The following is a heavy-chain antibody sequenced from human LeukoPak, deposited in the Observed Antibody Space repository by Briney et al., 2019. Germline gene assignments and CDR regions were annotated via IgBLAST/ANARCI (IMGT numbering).Heavy chain of an antibody. CDR2: KSYDGSNK. D-gene: IGHD3-22*01. V-gene: IGHV3-30*04. J-gene: IGHJ4*02. CDR1: GFTFSSYA. CDR3: ARDLSLASNYYDSSGSILTGY. Sequence: GGSLRLSCAASGFTFSSYAMHWVRQAPGKGLEWVAVKSYDGSNKYYADSVKGRFTISRDNSKNTLYLQMNSLRAEDTAVYYCARDLSLASNYYDSSGSILTGYWGQGTLVTVSS.